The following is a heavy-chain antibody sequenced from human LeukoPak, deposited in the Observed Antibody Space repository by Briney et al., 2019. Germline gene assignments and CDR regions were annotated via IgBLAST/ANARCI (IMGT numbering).Heavy chain of an antibody. CDR1: CGSLSSYF. CDR3: ARSLGSYYYDSSGYPRFAY. Sequence: SEPLSLTCSVSCGSLSSYFWRWLRQPPGKGRVWFGYIYYSGSSYKIPAPKSRVTISVDTSKNQFSLKLSSVTAADTAVYYCARSLGSYYYDSSGYPRFAYWGQGTLVTVSS. V-gene: IGHV4-59*04. CDR2: IYYSGSS. J-gene: IGHJ4*02. D-gene: IGHD3-22*01.